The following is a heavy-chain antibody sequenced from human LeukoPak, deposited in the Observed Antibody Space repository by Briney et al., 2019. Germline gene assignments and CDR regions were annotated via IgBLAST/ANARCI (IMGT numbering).Heavy chain of an antibody. CDR3: ARVRQLKGFDP. CDR1: GGSFSGYY. D-gene: IGHD6-13*01. V-gene: IGHV4-34*01. J-gene: IGHJ5*02. CDR2: INHSGST. Sequence: SETLSLTCAVYGGSFSGYYWSWIRQPPGKGLEWIGEINHSGSTNYNPSLKSRVTISVDTSKNQFSLKLSSVTAADTAVYYCARVRQLKGFDPWGQGTLVTVSS.